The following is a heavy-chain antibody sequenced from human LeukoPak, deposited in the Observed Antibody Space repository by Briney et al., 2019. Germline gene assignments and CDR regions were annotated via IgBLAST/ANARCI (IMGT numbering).Heavy chain of an antibody. Sequence: SETLSLTCTVSGGSISSYYWSWIRQPPGKGLEWIGYIYYSGSTNYIPSLKSRVTISVDTSKNQFSLELSSVTAADTAVYYCARHGFGDGDVDYWGQGTLVTVSS. CDR2: IYYSGST. CDR3: ARHGFGDGDVDY. V-gene: IGHV4-59*08. CDR1: GGSISSYY. J-gene: IGHJ4*02. D-gene: IGHD3-10*01.